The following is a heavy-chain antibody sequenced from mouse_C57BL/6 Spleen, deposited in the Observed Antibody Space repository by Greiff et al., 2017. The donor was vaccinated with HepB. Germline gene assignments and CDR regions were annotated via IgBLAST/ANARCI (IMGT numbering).Heavy chain of an antibody. CDR2: IDPSDSET. D-gene: IGHD1-1*01. CDR1: GYTFTSYW. J-gene: IGHJ1*01. Sequence: QVQLKQSGAELVRPGSSVKLSCKASGYTFTSYWMHWVKQRPIQGLEWIGNIDPSDSETHYNQKFKDKATLTVDKSSSTAYMQLSSLTSEDSAVYYCARGGLITTVVVHWYFDVWGAGTTVTVSS. V-gene: IGHV1-52*01. CDR3: ARGGLITTVVVHWYFDV.